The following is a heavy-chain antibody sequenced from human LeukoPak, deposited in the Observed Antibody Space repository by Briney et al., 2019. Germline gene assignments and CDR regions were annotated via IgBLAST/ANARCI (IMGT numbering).Heavy chain of an antibody. CDR1: GFSVRDDY. V-gene: IGHV3-66*01. CDR3: ASGLSSGLDN. Sequence: GGSLRLSCAASGFSVRDDYISWVRQAPGKGLEWVSTIFTGGNTYYADSVKGRFIISRGNSKNTLHLQLNSLRADDTAMYYCASGLSSGLDNWGQGTLVSVSS. J-gene: IGHJ4*02. CDR2: IFTGGNT. D-gene: IGHD6-19*01.